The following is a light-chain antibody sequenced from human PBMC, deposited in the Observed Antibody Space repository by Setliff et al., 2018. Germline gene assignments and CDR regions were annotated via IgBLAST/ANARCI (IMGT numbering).Light chain of an antibody. CDR2: EVS. CDR3: SSYAGSNTPYG. CDR1: SSDVGGYNY. J-gene: IGLJ1*01. Sequence: QSALAQPPSASGSPGQSVTISCTRTSSDVGGYNYVSWYQQHPGKAPKLMIYEVSKRPSGVPDRFSGSKSGNTASLTVSGLQAEDEADYYCSSYAGSNTPYGFGTGTKV. V-gene: IGLV2-8*01.